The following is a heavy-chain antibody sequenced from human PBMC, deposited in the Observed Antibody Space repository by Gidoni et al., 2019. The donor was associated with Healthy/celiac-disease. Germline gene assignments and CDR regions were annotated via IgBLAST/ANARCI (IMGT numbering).Heavy chain of an antibody. CDR3: AHTGIYCSGGSCNIAVAGTPFDY. J-gene: IGHJ4*02. CDR2: IYWDDDK. V-gene: IGHV2-5*02. Sequence: QITLKESGPTLVKPTQTLTLTCTFSGFSLSTSGVGVGWIRQPPGKALEWLALIYWDDDKRYSPSLKSRLTITKDTSKNQVVLTMTNMDPVDTATYYCAHTGIYCSGGSCNIAVAGTPFDYWGQGTLVTVSS. CDR1: GFSLSTSGVG. D-gene: IGHD2-15*01.